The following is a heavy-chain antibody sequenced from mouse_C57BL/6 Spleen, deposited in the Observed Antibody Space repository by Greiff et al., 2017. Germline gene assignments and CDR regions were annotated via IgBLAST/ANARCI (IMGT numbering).Heavy chain of an antibody. CDR1: GYTFTSYW. D-gene: IGHD3-2*02. V-gene: IGHV1-64*01. CDR3: AKDSSGDGY. Sequence: VQLQQPGAELVKPGASVKLSCKASGYTFTSYWMHWVKQRPGQGLEWIGMIHPNSGSTNYNEKFKSKATLTVDQSSSTAYMKLSSLTSEDSAVNYYAKDSSGDGYWGQGTTLTVSS. CDR2: IHPNSGST. J-gene: IGHJ2*01.